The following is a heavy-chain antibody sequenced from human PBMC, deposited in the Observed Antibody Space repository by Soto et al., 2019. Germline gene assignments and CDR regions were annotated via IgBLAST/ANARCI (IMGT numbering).Heavy chain of an antibody. D-gene: IGHD2-2*01. CDR2: IIPILGIA. J-gene: IGHJ6*03. CDR1: GGTFSSYT. CDR3: ARGLVVPAATTRYYYMDV. V-gene: IGHV1-69*02. Sequence: ASVKVSCKASGGTFSSYTISWVRQAPGQGLEWMGRIIPILGIANYAQKFQGRVTITADKSTSTAYMELSSLRSEDTAVYYCARGLVVPAATTRYYYMDVWGKGTTVTVSS.